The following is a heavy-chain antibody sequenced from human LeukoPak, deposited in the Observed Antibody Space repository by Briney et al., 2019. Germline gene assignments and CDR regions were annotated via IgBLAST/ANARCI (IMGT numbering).Heavy chain of an antibody. CDR3: ARDYGDYRSLGTGKGMDV. CDR2: IYSGGST. Sequence: PGGSLRLSCAASGFTVSSNYMGWVRQAPGKGLEWVSVIYSGGSTYYADSVKGRFTISRDNSKNTLYLQMNSLRAEDTAVYYCARDYGDYRSLGTGKGMDVWGQGTTVTVSS. V-gene: IGHV3-66*01. D-gene: IGHD4-17*01. CDR1: GFTVSSNY. J-gene: IGHJ6*02.